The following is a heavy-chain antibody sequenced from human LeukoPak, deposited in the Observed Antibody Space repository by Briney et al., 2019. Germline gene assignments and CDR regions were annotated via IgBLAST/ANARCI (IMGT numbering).Heavy chain of an antibody. D-gene: IGHD6-13*01. V-gene: IGHV4-59*01. CDR3: ARGASSSWYGLYYMDV. J-gene: IGHJ6*03. CDR2: IYYSGST. CDR1: GGSISSYY. Sequence: SETLSLTCTVSGGSISSYYWSWIRQPPGKGLEWIGYIYYSGSTNYNPSLKSRVTISVDTSKNQFSLKLSSVTAADTAVYYCARGASSSWYGLYYMDVWGKGTTVTVSS.